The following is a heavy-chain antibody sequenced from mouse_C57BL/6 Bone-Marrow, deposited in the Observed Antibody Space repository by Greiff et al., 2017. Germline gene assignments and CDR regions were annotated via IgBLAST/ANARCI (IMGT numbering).Heavy chain of an antibody. J-gene: IGHJ1*03. CDR2: ISDGGSYT. Sequence: EVQVVESGGGLVKPGGSLKLSCAASGFTFSSYAMSWVRQTPEKRLAWVATISDGGSYTYYPDNVKGRFTISRDNAKNNLYLQMSHLKSEDTAMYYCARALWHWYFDVWGTGTTVTVSS. CDR1: GFTFSSYA. D-gene: IGHD1-1*01. V-gene: IGHV5-4*01. CDR3: ARALWHWYFDV.